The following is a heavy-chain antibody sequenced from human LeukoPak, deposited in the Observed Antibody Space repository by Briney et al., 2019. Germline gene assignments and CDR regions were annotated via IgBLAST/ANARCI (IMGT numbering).Heavy chain of an antibody. J-gene: IGHJ4*02. V-gene: IGHV3-23*01. CDR3: AKEIWPTVTTPGHTHFDY. CDR1: GLTFSTYA. Sequence: GGTLRLSCAASGLTFSTYAMSWVRQAPGKGLEWLSALSGRGRDTYYADSVKGRFTISRDNSKNTLCLQMNSLRAEDTAVYYCAKEIWPTVTTPGHTHFDYWGQGTLVTVSS. CDR2: LSGRGRDT. D-gene: IGHD4-17*01.